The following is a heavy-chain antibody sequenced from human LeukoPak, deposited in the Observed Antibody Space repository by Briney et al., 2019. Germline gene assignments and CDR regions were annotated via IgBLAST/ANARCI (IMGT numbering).Heavy chain of an antibody. CDR3: AGLRIVVVPAAIDDY. J-gene: IGHJ4*02. CDR1: GGSISSNNYY. D-gene: IGHD2-2*02. CDR2: IYYDGRT. Sequence: SETLSLTCTVSGGSISSNNYYWGWMRQPPGKGLEWIGHIYYDGRTYYNPSLKSRVTMSVDTSKNQFSLKLSSVTAADTAVYYCAGLRIVVVPAAIDDYWGQGTLVTVSS. V-gene: IGHV4-39*01.